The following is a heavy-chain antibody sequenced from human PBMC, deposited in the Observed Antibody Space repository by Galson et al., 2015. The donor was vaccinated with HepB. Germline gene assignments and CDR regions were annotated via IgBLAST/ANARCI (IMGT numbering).Heavy chain of an antibody. CDR1: GFTFSSYA. CDR3: ARIQFGGVVPAAIYMDV. Sequence: SLRLSCAASGFTFSSYAMYWVRQAPGKGLEWVAVISYDGSKKYYADSVKGRLTISRDNSKNTLYLQMNSLRPEDTAVYYCARIQFGGVVPAAIYMDVWGKGTTVTVSS. V-gene: IGHV3-30*04. D-gene: IGHD2-2*01. CDR2: ISYDGSKK. J-gene: IGHJ6*03.